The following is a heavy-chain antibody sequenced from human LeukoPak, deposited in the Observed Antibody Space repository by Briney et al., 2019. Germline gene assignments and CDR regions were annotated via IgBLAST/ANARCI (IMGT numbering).Heavy chain of an antibody. D-gene: IGHD7-27*01. CDR3: GRGHWGLDY. Sequence: PGGSLRLSCAASGFTFSSYYMSWVRQAPGKGLEWVANIKKDGSEKYYVDSVKGRFTISRDNVKNSLYLQMNSLRAEDTAIYYCGRGHWGLDYWGQGTRVTVSS. V-gene: IGHV3-7*01. CDR1: GFTFSSYY. J-gene: IGHJ4*02. CDR2: IKKDGSEK.